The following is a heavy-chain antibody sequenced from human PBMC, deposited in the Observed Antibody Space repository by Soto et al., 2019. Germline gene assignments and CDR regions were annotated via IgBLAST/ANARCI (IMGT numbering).Heavy chain of an antibody. J-gene: IGHJ5*02. CDR3: AITTSTVSYWFDP. D-gene: IGHD4-4*01. CDR2: IKEDGGEQ. Sequence: GGSLRLSCAASGFTFSSYWMSWVRQAPGKGPEWVANIKEDGGEQHYVDSVKGRFTISRDNTENSLFLQMNNLRAEDSAIYYCAITTSTVSYWFDPWGPGTQVTVSS. V-gene: IGHV3-7*03. CDR1: GFTFSSYW.